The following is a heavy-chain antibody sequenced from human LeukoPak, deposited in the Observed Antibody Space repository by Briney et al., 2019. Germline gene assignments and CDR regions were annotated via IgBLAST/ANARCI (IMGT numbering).Heavy chain of an antibody. V-gene: IGHV4-39*07. J-gene: IGHJ5*02. Sequence: PSETLSLTCTVSGGSISSSSYYWSYIRQPPGTGLEWIGEINHSGSTNYNPSLKSRVTISVDTSKKQFSLKLSSVAAADTAVYYCARGRGITMIRGVRPPRGWFDPWGQGTLVTVSS. CDR2: INHSGST. D-gene: IGHD3-10*01. CDR1: GGSISSSSYY. CDR3: ARGRGITMIRGVRPPRGWFDP.